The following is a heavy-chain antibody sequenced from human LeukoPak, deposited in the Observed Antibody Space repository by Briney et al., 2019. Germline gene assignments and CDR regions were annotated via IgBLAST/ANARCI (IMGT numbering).Heavy chain of an antibody. CDR2: INSVGSYT. J-gene: IGHJ6*02. V-gene: IGHV3-74*01. CDR3: ARGYCSNTSCNYYYAMDV. CDR1: GFTFSSYW. D-gene: IGHD2-2*01. Sequence: SLRLSCAASGFTFSSYWMHWVRQAPGKGLVWVSRINSVGSYTNYADSVKGRFTISRDNGKNTLYLQMNSLRAEDTAVYYCARGYCSNTSCNYYYAMDVWGQGTTVTVSS.